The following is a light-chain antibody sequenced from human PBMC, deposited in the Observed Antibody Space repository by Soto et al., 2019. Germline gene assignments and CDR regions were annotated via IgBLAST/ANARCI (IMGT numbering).Light chain of an antibody. V-gene: IGKV1-9*01. J-gene: IGKJ4*01. CDR2: AAS. CDR1: QGISSY. CDR3: QQVKSNPLT. Sequence: DIQITQSPSSLSASVGDRVTITCRASQGISSYLAWYQQAPGKAPKLLIYAASTLQSGVPSRFSGRGSGTDFTLTISSLQPEDFATYYCQQVKSNPLTFGGGTKVDIK.